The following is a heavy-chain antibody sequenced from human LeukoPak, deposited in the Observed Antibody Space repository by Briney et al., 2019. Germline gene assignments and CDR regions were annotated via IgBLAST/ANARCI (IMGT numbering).Heavy chain of an antibody. Sequence: ASVKVSCKASGYTFTSYDINWVRQATGQGLEWMGWMNPNSGNTGYAQKFQSRVTMTRNTPISTAYMELSSLRSEDTAVYYCARTRIAAAGTYYYYGMDVWGQGTTVTVSS. CDR2: MNPNSGNT. CDR3: ARTRIAAAGTYYYYGMDV. V-gene: IGHV1-8*01. D-gene: IGHD6-13*01. CDR1: GYTFTSYD. J-gene: IGHJ6*02.